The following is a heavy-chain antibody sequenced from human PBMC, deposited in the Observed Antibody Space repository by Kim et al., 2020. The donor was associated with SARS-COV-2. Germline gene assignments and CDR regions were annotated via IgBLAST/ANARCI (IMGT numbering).Heavy chain of an antibody. V-gene: IGHV1-2*06. CDR1: GYTFTDYY. Sequence: ASVKVSCKASGYTFTDYYLHWVRQAPGQGLEWMGRMNLNSGGTYHAQKFQGRVTMTRDTSITTAYMELSSLGSDDTAVYYCARVEHYDALGNWGQGTLVTVSS. CDR2: MNLNSGGT. J-gene: IGHJ4*02. CDR3: ARVEHYDALGN. D-gene: IGHD3-16*01.